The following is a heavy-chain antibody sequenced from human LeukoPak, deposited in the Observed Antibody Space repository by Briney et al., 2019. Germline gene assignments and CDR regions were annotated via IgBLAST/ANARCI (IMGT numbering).Heavy chain of an antibody. CDR3: ARGGSRYCSSGSCYPLDY. J-gene: IGHJ4*02. CDR1: GFTFSNYV. CDR2: ISFDGSNK. D-gene: IGHD2-15*01. Sequence: PGRSLRLSCAASGFTFSNYVMHWVRQAPGKGLEWVAVISFDGSNKYYPDSVKGRFTISRDKSKNTLYLQMNGLRAEDTAVYYCARGGSRYCSSGSCYPLDYWGQGTLVTVSS. V-gene: IGHV3-30-3*01.